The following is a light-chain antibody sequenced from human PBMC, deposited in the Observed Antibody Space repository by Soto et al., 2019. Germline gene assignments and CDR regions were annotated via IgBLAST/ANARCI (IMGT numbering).Light chain of an antibody. CDR3: QQYGSSPCT. CDR1: QSVSSSY. V-gene: IGKV3-20*01. J-gene: IGKJ1*01. Sequence: DIVLTQSPGTLSLSPGERATLSCRASQSVSSSYLAWYQQKPGQAPRLLIYGASSRATGIPDKFSGSGSGTGFTLTISRLEPEDFAVYYCQQYGSSPCTFGQGTKVEIK. CDR2: GAS.